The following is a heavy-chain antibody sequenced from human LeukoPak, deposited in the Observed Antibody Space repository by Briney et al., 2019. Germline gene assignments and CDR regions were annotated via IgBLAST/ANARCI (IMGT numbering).Heavy chain of an antibody. CDR2: ISNSGGGT. Sequence: GGSLRLSCAASGFTFSSYSMNWVRQAPGKGLEWVSTISNSGGGTYYADSVKGRFTISRDNSKNTLYLQMNSLRAEDTAVFYCAKYPTAQLILSHYFDYWGQGTLVTVSS. CDR3: AKYPTAQLILSHYFDY. D-gene: IGHD2/OR15-2a*01. CDR1: GFTFSSYS. J-gene: IGHJ4*02. V-gene: IGHV3-23*01.